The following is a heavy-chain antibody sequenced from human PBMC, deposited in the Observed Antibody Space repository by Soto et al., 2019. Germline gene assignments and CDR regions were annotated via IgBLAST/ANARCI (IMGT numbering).Heavy chain of an antibody. V-gene: IGHV4-31*03. CDR1: GGSISRGGYY. D-gene: IGHD7-27*01. CDR3: ARSHRDNWGSPDYFDY. J-gene: IGHJ4*02. CDR2: IYYNGDT. Sequence: QVQLQESGPGLVKPSQTLSLTCTVSGGSISRGGYYWSWIRQHPGKGLEWIGYIYYNGDTYYNPSLKSRVSISIDPSKTQFSLRMTSVTAADTAVYYCARSHRDNWGSPDYFDYWGQGTLVTVSS.